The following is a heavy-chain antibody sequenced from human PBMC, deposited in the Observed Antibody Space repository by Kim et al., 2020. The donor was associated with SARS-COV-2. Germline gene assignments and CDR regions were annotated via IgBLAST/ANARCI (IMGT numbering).Heavy chain of an antibody. Sequence: VKSRITINPDTSKNQFSLQLNSVTPEDTAVYYCARTAAVSSGWTGFFFDYWGQGTLVTVSS. CDR3: ARTAAVSSGWTGFFFDY. D-gene: IGHD6-19*01. V-gene: IGHV6-1*01. J-gene: IGHJ4*02.